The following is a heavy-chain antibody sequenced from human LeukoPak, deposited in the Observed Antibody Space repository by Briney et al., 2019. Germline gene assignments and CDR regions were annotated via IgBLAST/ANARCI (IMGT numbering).Heavy chain of an antibody. CDR2: ISFDDGSNT. V-gene: IGHV3-30*03. CDR1: GFTFDSYG. D-gene: IGHD4-23*01. J-gene: IGHJ4*02. CDR3: ARDLGATVVTAGPDY. Sequence: SGGSLRLSCAVSGFTFDSYGMHWVRQAPGKGLEWVAFISFDDGSNTNYADSVRGRFTISRDNSKNTVFLQMNNLRPEDTAVYYCARDLGATVVTAGPDYWGQGTLVTVSS.